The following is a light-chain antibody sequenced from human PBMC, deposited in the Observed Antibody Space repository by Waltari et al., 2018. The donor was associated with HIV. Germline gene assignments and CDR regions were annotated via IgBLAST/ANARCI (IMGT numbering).Light chain of an antibody. CDR3: QQFNSYPLT. CDR2: TAS. J-gene: IGKJ4*01. Sequence: DIQLTQSPSFLSVSVGDRVTITCRASQGISRYLAWYQQRAGKAPKVLIYTASTLQSVVPSRFSGSGSGTEFTLTISSLQPEDVATYYCQQFNSYPLTFGGGTKVEIK. V-gene: IGKV1-9*01. CDR1: QGISRY.